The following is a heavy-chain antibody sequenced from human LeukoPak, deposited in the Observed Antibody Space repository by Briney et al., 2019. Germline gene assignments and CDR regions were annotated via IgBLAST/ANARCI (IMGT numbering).Heavy chain of an antibody. CDR2: INPNSGGT. Sequence: ASVKVSCKASGYTFTGYYMHWVRQAPGQGLEWMGWINPNSGGTNYAQKFQGRVTMTSDTSISTAYMELRSLRSDDTAVYYCARDDYGDSKGRFDPWGQGTLVTVSS. CDR3: ARDDYGDSKGRFDP. CDR1: GYTFTGYY. D-gene: IGHD4-17*01. V-gene: IGHV1-2*02. J-gene: IGHJ5*02.